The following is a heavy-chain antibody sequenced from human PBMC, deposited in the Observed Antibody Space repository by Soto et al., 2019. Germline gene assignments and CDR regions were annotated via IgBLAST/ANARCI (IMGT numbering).Heavy chain of an antibody. CDR1: GFTFDDYA. D-gene: IGHD3-22*01. J-gene: IGHJ4*02. Sequence: EVQLLESGGDLVQPGGSLRLSCAASGFTFDDYAMHWVRQAPGKGLEWVSGISWNSGSIGYADSVKGRFTISRDNAKNSLYLQMNSLRAEDTALYYCAKIGVAYYYDSSGSYYFDYWGQGTLVTVSS. V-gene: IGHV3-9*01. CDR3: AKIGVAYYYDSSGSYYFDY. CDR2: ISWNSGSI.